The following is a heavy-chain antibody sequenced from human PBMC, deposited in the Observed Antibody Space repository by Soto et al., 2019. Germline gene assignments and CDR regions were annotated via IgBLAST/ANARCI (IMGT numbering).Heavy chain of an antibody. Sequence: SETLSLTCTVCGGSIASGGYYWSWIRQHPGNGLDYIGYIYYSGSTYYNPSLKSRVTISVDTSKNQFSLKLSSVTAADTAVYYCARGSYYYMDVWGKGTTVTVSS. CDR2: IYYSGST. CDR1: GGSIASGGYY. J-gene: IGHJ6*03. CDR3: ARGSYYYMDV. V-gene: IGHV4-31*03.